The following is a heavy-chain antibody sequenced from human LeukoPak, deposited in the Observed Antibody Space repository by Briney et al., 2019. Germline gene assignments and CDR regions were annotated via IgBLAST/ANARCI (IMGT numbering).Heavy chain of an antibody. CDR3: ARESTVSYDY. D-gene: IGHD4-17*01. V-gene: IGHV3-23*01. Sequence: GGSLRLSCAGTGFTFSSDAMGWVRQAPGKGLEWVSGISSSTGSTYYADSVKGRFTISRDNSKNTLYLQMNSLRAEDTAVYYCARESTVSYDYWGQGTLVTVSS. J-gene: IGHJ4*02. CDR1: GFTFSSDA. CDR2: ISSSTGST.